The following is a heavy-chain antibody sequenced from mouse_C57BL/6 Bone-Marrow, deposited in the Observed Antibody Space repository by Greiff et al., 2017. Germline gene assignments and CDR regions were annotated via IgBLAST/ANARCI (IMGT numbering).Heavy chain of an antibody. D-gene: IGHD1-1*01. J-gene: IGHJ4*01. CDR2: IDPETGGT. CDR1: GYTFTDYE. Sequence: QVQLQQSGAELVRPGASVTLSCKASGYTFTDYEMPWVKQTPVHGLEWIGAIDPETGGTAYNQKFKGKAILTADKSSSTAYMELRSLTSEDSAVYYCTRRICYYGRSYRAMDYWGQGTSVTVSS. V-gene: IGHV1-15*01. CDR3: TRRICYYGRSYRAMDY.